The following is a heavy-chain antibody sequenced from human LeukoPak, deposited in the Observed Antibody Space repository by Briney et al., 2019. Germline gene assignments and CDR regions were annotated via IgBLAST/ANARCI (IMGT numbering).Heavy chain of an antibody. CDR2: IYYSGST. CDR3: ARAWGRGHSYGRKGRGDWFDP. D-gene: IGHD5-18*01. V-gene: IGHV4-59*01. J-gene: IGHJ5*02. Sequence: SETLSLTCTVSGGSISSYYWSWIRQPPGKGLEWIGYIYYSGSTNYNPSLKSRVTISVDTSKNQFSLKLSSVTAADTAVYYCARAWGRGHSYGRKGRGDWFDPWGQGTLVTVSS. CDR1: GGSISSYY.